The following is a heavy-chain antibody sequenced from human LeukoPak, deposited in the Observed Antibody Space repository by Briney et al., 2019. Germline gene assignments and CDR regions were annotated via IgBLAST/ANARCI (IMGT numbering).Heavy chain of an antibody. D-gene: IGHD2-2*01. CDR1: GVTVSSKY. CDR3: AKAYCSTTLCYWNY. J-gene: IGHJ4*02. Sequence: GGSLRLSCAASGVTVSSKYMSWVRQAPGKGLEWVSVIYSGGSTYYADSVKGRFTISRDNSKNTLYLQMNSLRAEDTAVYYCAKAYCSTTLCYWNYWGQGTLVTVS. CDR2: IYSGGST. V-gene: IGHV3-53*01.